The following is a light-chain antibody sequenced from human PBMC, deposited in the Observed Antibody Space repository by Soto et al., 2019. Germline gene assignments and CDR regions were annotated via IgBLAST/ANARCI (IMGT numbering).Light chain of an antibody. J-gene: IGKJ2*01. V-gene: IGKV3-15*01. CDR2: GAS. CDR3: QQYKNWPPYT. CDR1: QSIDAN. Sequence: EIVMTQSLATLSVSPGERATLSCRASQSIDANLAWYQHKPGQAPRLLVYGASTRATGIPARFSGSRSGTEFTLTISSLQSEDFAIYYCQQYKNWPPYTFGQGTKLEIK.